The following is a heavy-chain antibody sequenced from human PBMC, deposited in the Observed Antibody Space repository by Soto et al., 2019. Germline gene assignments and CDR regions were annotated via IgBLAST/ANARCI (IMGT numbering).Heavy chain of an antibody. D-gene: IGHD2-21*02. CDR1: GFTFSNYA. Sequence: EVQLLESGGGLVQPGGSLRLSCAASGFTFSNYAMSWVRQAPGKGLEWVSGISGGGGSSYYADSVKGRFTISTDNSKNTLYLQMNSMRAEDTAVYYCEHDCGVDCHSVFFYWGQGTLVIVSS. CDR3: EHDCGVDCHSVFFY. J-gene: IGHJ4*02. V-gene: IGHV3-23*01. CDR2: ISGGGGSS.